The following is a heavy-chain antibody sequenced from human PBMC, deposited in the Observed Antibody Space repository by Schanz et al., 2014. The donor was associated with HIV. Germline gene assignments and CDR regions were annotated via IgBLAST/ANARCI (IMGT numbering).Heavy chain of an antibody. CDR3: ARDGSLNRGFDY. D-gene: IGHD3-10*01. Sequence: VQLLESGGGLVQPGGSLRLSCAASGLTLSASGMNWVRQAPGKGLEWVALVWYDGSNKYYVDSVKGRFTISRDNSKNTLHLQMNSLRAEDTAVYYCARDGSLNRGFDYWGQGTLVTVSS. CDR2: VWYDGSNK. J-gene: IGHJ4*02. CDR1: GLTLSASG. V-gene: IGHV3-33*08.